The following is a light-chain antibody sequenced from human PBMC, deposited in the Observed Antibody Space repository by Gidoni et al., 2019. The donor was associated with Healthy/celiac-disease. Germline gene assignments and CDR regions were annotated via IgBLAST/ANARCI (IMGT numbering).Light chain of an antibody. CDR2: AAS. CDR1: QGISNY. CDR3: QKYNSDLLT. J-gene: IGKJ4*01. V-gene: IGKV1-27*01. Sequence: DIQITQSPSSLSASVGDRVTITCRASQGISNYLAWYQQKPGKVPKLLIYAASTLQSGVPSRFSGSGSGTDFTRTISSLQPEDVATYYCQKYNSDLLTFGGGTKVEIK.